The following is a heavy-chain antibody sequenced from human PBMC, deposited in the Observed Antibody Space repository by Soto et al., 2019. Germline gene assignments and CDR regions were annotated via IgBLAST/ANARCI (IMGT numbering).Heavy chain of an antibody. D-gene: IGHD6-6*01. J-gene: IGHJ4*02. CDR2: IPRDEKIK. CDR1: GFIFSNFG. CDR3: ARGLRSVLDY. V-gene: IGHV3-33*01. Sequence: QVQLVESGGGVVQPGGSLRLSCVASGFIFSNFGMHWVRQAPGKGLEWVAVIPRDEKIKQYADSVRGRFAISRDNSKNTLYLQMTSLRAEDTAIYYCARGLRSVLDYWGQGTLVTVSS.